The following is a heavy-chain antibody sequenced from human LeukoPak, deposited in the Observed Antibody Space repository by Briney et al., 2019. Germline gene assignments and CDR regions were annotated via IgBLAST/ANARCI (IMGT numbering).Heavy chain of an antibody. D-gene: IGHD4-17*01. Sequence: SETLSLTCAVSGGSINNYYWNWIRQPPGKGLEWIGYISYTGNTNYNPSLKSRVTISVDTSKNQFSLKLTSVTAADTAVYYCARVQGTTRKFDYWGQGTLVTVSS. J-gene: IGHJ4*02. CDR3: ARVQGTTRKFDY. CDR1: GGSINNYY. CDR2: ISYTGNT. V-gene: IGHV4-59*12.